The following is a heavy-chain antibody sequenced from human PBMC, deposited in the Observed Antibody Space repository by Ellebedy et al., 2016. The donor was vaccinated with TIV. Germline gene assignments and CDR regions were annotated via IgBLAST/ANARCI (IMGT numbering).Heavy chain of an antibody. J-gene: IGHJ6*02. CDR1: GGSVSSGSYY. CDR2: IYYSGST. V-gene: IGHV4-61*01. Sequence: SETLSLTCTVSGGSVSSGSYYWSWIRQPPGKGLEWIGYIYYSGSTNYNPSLKSRVTISVDTSKNQFSLKLSSVTAADTAVYYCASQHDYGDPYYYYYGMDVWGQGTTVTVSS. D-gene: IGHD4-17*01. CDR3: ASQHDYGDPYYYYYGMDV.